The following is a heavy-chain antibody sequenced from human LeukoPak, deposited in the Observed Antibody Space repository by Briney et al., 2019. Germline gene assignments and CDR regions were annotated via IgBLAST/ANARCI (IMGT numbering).Heavy chain of an antibody. Sequence: GESLKISCAASGFTFSSYAMSWVRQAPGKGLEWVSAISGSGGSTYYADSVKGRFTISRDNSKNTLYLQMNSLRAEDTAVYYCAKIRDIVVVVAATPLNDYWGQGTLVTVSS. D-gene: IGHD2-15*01. J-gene: IGHJ4*02. V-gene: IGHV3-23*01. CDR3: AKIRDIVVVVAATPLNDY. CDR2: ISGSGGST. CDR1: GFTFSSYA.